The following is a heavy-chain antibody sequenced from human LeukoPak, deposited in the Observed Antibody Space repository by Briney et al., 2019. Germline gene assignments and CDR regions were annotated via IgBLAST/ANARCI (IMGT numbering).Heavy chain of an antibody. CDR1: GGTFSSYA. V-gene: IGHV1-69*13. CDR3: ARGYSSGWDFDY. CDR2: IIPIFGTA. J-gene: IGHJ4*02. D-gene: IGHD6-19*01. Sequence: GASVKVSCKASGGTFSSYAISWVRQAPGQGLGWMGGIIPIFGTANYAQKFQGRVTITADESTSTAYMELSSLRSEDTAVYYCARGYSSGWDFDYWGQGTLVTVSS.